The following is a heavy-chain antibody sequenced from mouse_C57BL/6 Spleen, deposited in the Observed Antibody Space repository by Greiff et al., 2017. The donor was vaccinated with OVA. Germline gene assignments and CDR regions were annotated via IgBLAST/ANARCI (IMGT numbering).Heavy chain of an antibody. D-gene: IGHD1-1*01. Sequence: QVQLKESGAELVRPGASVTLSCKASGYTFTDYEMHWVKQTPVHGLEWIGAIDPETGGTAYNQKFKGKAILTADKSSSTAYLELRSLTSEDSAFYYCTRYHYGSSPYYFDYWGQGTTLTVSS. V-gene: IGHV1-15*01. CDR1: GYTFTDYE. CDR3: TRYHYGSSPYYFDY. CDR2: IDPETGGT. J-gene: IGHJ2*01.